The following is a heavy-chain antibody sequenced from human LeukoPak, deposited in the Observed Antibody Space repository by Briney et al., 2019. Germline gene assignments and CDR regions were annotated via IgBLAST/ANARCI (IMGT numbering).Heavy chain of an antibody. D-gene: IGHD2-2*02. CDR3: ATSCSGTSCYKFGFDP. CDR1: GGSFSGYY. V-gene: IGHV4-34*01. J-gene: IGHJ5*02. CDR2: INHSGST. Sequence: SETLSLTCAVYGGSFSGYYWSWIRQPPGKGLEWIGEINHSGSTNYNPSLKSRVTISVDTSKNQFSLKLSSVTAADTAVYYCATSCSGTSCYKFGFDPWGQGTLVTVSS.